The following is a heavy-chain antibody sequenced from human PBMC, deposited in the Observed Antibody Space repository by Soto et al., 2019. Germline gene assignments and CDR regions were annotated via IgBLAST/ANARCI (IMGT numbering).Heavy chain of an antibody. CDR3: ARDRGIAAADKDYYYYGMDV. V-gene: IGHV1-18*01. J-gene: IGHJ6*02. CDR1: GYTFTSYG. CDR2: ISAYNGNT. D-gene: IGHD6-13*01. Sequence: ASVKVSCKASGYTFTSYGISWVRQAPGQGLEWMGWISAYNGNTNYAQKLQGRVTMTTDTSTSTAYMELRSLRSDDTAVYYCARDRGIAAADKDYYYYGMDVWGHGTTVTVSS.